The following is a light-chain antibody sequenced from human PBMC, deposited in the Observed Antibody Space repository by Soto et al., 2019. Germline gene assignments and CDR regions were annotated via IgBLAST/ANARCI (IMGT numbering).Light chain of an antibody. Sequence: QSALTQPRSVSGSPGQSVTISCTGTSSDVGDYNFVSWYQQRPGKVPKLMIYDVNKRPSGVPDRFSASKSGSTASLTISGLQAEDEADYYCCSYGGSYTLVFGGGTQLTVL. CDR2: DVN. J-gene: IGLJ2*01. CDR1: SSDVGDYNF. CDR3: CSYGGSYTLV. V-gene: IGLV2-11*01.